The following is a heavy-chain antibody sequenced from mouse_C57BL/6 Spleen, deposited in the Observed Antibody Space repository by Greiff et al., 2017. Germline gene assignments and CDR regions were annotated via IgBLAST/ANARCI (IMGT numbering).Heavy chain of an antibody. J-gene: IGHJ3*01. V-gene: IGHV1-18*01. CDR3: ARRDYGSSYPFAY. D-gene: IGHD1-1*01. Sequence: DVHLVESGPELVKPGASVKIPCKASGYTFTDYNMDWVKQSHGKSLEWIGDINPNNGGTIYNQKFKGKATLTVDKSSSTAYMELRSLTSEDTAVYYCARRDYGSSYPFAYWGQGTLVTVSA. CDR2: INPNNGGT. CDR1: GYTFTDYN.